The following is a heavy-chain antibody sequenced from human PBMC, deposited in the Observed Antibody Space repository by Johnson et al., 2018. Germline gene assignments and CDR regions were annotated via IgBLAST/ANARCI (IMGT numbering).Heavy chain of an antibody. D-gene: IGHD6-13*01. Sequence: VQLVESGGGLVQPGRSXRLSCAASGFTFDDYAMHWVRQAPGKGLEWVSGISWNSGSIGYADSVKGRFTISRDNAKNSRYLQMNSLRAEDTALYYCAGYSSSWYEYFQHWGQGTLVTVSS. CDR1: GFTFDDYA. V-gene: IGHV3-9*01. J-gene: IGHJ1*01. CDR3: AGYSSSWYEYFQH. CDR2: ISWNSGSI.